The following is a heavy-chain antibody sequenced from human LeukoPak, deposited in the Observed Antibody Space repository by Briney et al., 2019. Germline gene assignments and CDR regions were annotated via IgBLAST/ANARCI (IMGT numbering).Heavy chain of an antibody. CDR3: AGERGEEYSSGWYKTNYFYN. V-gene: IGHV4-39*07. CDR2: GDYSGGT. J-gene: IGHJ4*02. D-gene: IGHD6-19*01. CDR1: GDSFTSVTDY. Sequence: SETLSLTCTVSGDSFTSVTDYWAWIRQPPGKGLEWIASGDYSGGTYYNPSLESRVPISADMSKNQISLKLTSVTGADTAVYYCAGERGEEYSSGWYKTNYFYNWGQGIRVTVSS.